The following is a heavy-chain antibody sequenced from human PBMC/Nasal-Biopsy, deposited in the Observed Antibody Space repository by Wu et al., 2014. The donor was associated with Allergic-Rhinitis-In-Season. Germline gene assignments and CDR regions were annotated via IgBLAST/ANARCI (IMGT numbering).Heavy chain of an antibody. D-gene: IGHD2/OR15-2a*01. CDR2: IHSSGST. Sequence: TLSLTCTVSGGSISSYYWSWIRQPPGKGLEWIGQIHSSGSTNDNPSLKSRVTISVDTSKKQFSLKLRSVTAADTAVYYCAREGPSMSFDSWGRGTLVTVSS. CDR3: AREGPSMSFDS. V-gene: IGHV4-4*08. J-gene: IGHJ4*02. CDR1: GGSISSYY.